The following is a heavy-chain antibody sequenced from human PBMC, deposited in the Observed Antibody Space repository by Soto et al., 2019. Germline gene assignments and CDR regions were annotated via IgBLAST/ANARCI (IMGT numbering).Heavy chain of an antibody. V-gene: IGHV5-51*01. Sequence: LGESLKISCKGSGYSFTSYWIGWVRQMPGKGLEWMGIIYPGDSDTRYSPSFQGQVTISADKSISTAYLQWSSLKASDTAMYYCARQGLDGHYYYYGMDVWGQGTTVTVSS. CDR1: GYSFTSYW. J-gene: IGHJ6*02. CDR3: ARQGLDGHYYYYGMDV. CDR2: IYPGDSDT. D-gene: IGHD6-19*01.